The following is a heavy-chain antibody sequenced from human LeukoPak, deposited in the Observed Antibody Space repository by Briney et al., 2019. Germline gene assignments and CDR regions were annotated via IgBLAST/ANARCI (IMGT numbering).Heavy chain of an antibody. CDR2: INPNSGGT. D-gene: IGHD1-26*01. Sequence: ASVKVSCKASGYTFTGYYMHWVRQAPGQGLEWMGWINPNSGGTNYAQKFQGRVTMTRDTSTSTAYMELSRLRSDDTAVHYCARTPQSSGSYYYYYYGMDVWGQGTTVTVSS. J-gene: IGHJ6*02. CDR1: GYTFTGYY. CDR3: ARTPQSSGSYYYYYYGMDV. V-gene: IGHV1-2*02.